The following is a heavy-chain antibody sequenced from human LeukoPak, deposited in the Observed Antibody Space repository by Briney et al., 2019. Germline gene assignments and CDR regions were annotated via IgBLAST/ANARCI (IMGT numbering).Heavy chain of an antibody. CDR3: ATGYSSGWYGRLDY. Sequence: GGSLRLSCAASGFTFSSYGMHWVRQAPDKGPEWVAFIRYDGSNKYYADSVKARFTLSRDNSKNTMYLQMNTLRAEDTAVYYCATGYSSGWYGRLDYWGQGTLVTVSS. J-gene: IGHJ4*02. V-gene: IGHV3-30*02. CDR2: IRYDGSNK. CDR1: GFTFSSYG. D-gene: IGHD6-19*01.